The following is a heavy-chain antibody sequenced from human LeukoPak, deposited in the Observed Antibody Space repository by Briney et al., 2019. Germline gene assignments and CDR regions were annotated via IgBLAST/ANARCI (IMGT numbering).Heavy chain of an antibody. CDR3: ARAALYYDSSGYYSRTYDY. CDR2: INPNSGGT. CDR1: GYTFTGYY. Sequence: GASVKVSCKASGYTFTGYYMHWVRQAPGQELEWMGWINPNSGGTNYAQKFQGRVTMTRDTSISTAYMELSRLRSDDTAVYYCARAALYYDSSGYYSRTYDYWGQGTLVTVSS. V-gene: IGHV1-2*02. J-gene: IGHJ4*02. D-gene: IGHD3-22*01.